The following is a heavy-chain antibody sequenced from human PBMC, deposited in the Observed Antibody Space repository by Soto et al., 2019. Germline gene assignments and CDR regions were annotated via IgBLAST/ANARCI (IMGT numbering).Heavy chain of an antibody. J-gene: IGHJ4*02. Sequence: GASVKVSCKASGFIFTSSSVQWVRQARGQRLEWIGWITVGTGNTNYAQKFQERVTITRDMSTSTAYMELSNLRSEGTAVYYCAAGDSSGYYGGWGQGTQVTVSS. CDR1: GFIFTSSS. D-gene: IGHD3-22*01. CDR2: ITVGTGNT. V-gene: IGHV1-58*01. CDR3: AAGDSSGYYGG.